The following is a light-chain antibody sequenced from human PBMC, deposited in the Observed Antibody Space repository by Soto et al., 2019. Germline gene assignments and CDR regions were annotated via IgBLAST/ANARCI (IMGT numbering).Light chain of an antibody. CDR2: DAS. Sequence: EIVLTQSPATLSLSPGERATLSCGASQSVSSGYLAWYQQKPGLAPRLLIYDASIRATGTPDRFSGSESGTDFTLTISRLEPEDFAVYYGQQYSKSPTFGGGTKVEIK. J-gene: IGKJ4*01. CDR1: QSVSSGY. CDR3: QQYSKSPT. V-gene: IGKV3D-20*01.